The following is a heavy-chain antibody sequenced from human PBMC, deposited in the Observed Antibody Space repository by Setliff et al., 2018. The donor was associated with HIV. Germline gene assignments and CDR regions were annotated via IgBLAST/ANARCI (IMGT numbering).Heavy chain of an antibody. CDR3: ARSPAGSAGTEYDY. CDR1: GYTFTNFA. D-gene: IGHD6-13*01. V-gene: IGHV1-8*02. Sequence: SVKVSCKASGYTFTNFAISWVRQAAGQGLEWVGWMNPKSGNTGHAQKFQGRVTLTSDTSISTAYMVLSSLKSEDTAVYYCARSPAGSAGTEYDYWGLGSLVTVSS. J-gene: IGHJ4*02. CDR2: MNPKSGNT.